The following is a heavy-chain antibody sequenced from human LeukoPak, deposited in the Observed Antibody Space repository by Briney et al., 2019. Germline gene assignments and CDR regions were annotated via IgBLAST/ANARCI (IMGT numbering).Heavy chain of an antibody. CDR2: IKQDGSEK. CDR1: GFTFSSYW. D-gene: IGHD3-22*01. J-gene: IGHJ4*02. CDR3: AKDRETMIVVEGIIH. V-gene: IGHV3-7*03. Sequence: PGGSLRLSCAASGFTFSSYWMSWVRQAPGKGLEWVANIKQDGSEKYYVDSVKGRFTTSRDNSKNTLYLQMNSLRAEDTAVYYCAKDRETMIVVEGIIHWGQGTLVTVSS.